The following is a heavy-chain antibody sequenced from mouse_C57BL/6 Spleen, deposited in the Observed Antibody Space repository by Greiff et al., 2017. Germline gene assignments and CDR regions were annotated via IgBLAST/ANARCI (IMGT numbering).Heavy chain of an antibody. V-gene: IGHV5-4*01. CDR3: GRDGGFAY. Sequence: EVMLVESGGGLVKPGGSLKLSCAASGFTFSSYAMSWVRQTPEKRLEWVATISDGGSYTYYPDNVKGRFTLSIDNANNSRYLQLMHLKSEDTSMYYCGRDGGFAYWGQGTMVTVSA. J-gene: IGHJ3*01. CDR2: ISDGGSYT. CDR1: GFTFSSYA.